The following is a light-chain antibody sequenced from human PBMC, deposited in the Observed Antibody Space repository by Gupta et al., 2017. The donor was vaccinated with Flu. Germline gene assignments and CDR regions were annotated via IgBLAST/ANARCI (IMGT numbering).Light chain of an antibody. CDR2: DVS. CDR1: SSDVGNSDY. CDR3: SSYTSTTNFYV. Sequence: QSALTQPASVSGSPGQSLTISCTGTSSDVGNSDYVSWYQQDSGKAPKLLIYDVSNRPSGVSSRFSGSKSGNTASLTISGLQAEEETDYYCSSYTSTTNFYVFGTGTKVTVL. V-gene: IGLV2-14*01. J-gene: IGLJ1*01.